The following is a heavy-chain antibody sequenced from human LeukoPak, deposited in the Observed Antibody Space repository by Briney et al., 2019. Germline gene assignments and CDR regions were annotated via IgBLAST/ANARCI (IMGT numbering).Heavy chain of an antibody. J-gene: IGHJ5*02. CDR2: MYYSGST. V-gene: IGHV4-30-4*01. Sequence: SQTLSLTCTVSGGSISSGDYYWSWIRQPPGKGLEWIGYMYYSGSTYYNPSLKSRATISVDTSKNQFSLKLSPVTAADTAVYYCARPYYYDSRIDPWGQGTLATVSS. D-gene: IGHD3-22*01. CDR3: ARPYYYDSRIDP. CDR1: GGSISSGDYY.